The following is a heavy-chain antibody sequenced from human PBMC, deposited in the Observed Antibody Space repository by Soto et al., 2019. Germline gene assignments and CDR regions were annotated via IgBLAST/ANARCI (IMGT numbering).Heavy chain of an antibody. J-gene: IGHJ4*02. CDR2: IKGDGSST. CDR3: ARDVAVAATEFDY. CDR1: GFIFSSYW. Sequence: PGGSLRLSCAASGFIFSSYWMHWVRQAPGKGLVWVSRIKGDGSSTSYADSVKGRFTISRDNAKNTRYLQMNSLRAEDTAVYYCARDVAVAATEFDYWGQGTLVTVSS. D-gene: IGHD6-19*01. V-gene: IGHV3-74*01.